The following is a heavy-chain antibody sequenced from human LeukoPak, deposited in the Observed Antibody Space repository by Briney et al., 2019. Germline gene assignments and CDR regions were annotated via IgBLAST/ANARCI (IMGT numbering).Heavy chain of an antibody. CDR1: GFTFSDYY. V-gene: IGHV3-11*01. Sequence: GGSLRLSCAASGFTFSDYYMSWIRQAPGKGLEWVSYISSSGSTIYYADSVKGRFTISRDNAKNSLYLQMNSLRAEDTAVYYYATPFLGDYYDSSGYRYFDYWGQGTLVTVSS. CDR3: ATPFLGDYYDSSGYRYFDY. D-gene: IGHD3-22*01. CDR2: ISSSGSTI. J-gene: IGHJ4*02.